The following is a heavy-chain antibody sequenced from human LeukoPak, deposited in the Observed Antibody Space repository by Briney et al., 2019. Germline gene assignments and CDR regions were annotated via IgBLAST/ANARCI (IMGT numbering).Heavy chain of an antibody. CDR3: ARDGALGVFDY. J-gene: IGHJ4*02. D-gene: IGHD3-16*01. Sequence: PGGSLRLSCAASGFTFSSYGMHWVRQAPGKGLEWVAVIWYDGSNKYYADSVKGRFTISRDNSKNTLYLQMNSLRAEDTAVYYCARDGALGVFDYWAREPWSPSPQ. CDR2: IWYDGSNK. CDR1: GFTFSSYG. V-gene: IGHV3-33*01.